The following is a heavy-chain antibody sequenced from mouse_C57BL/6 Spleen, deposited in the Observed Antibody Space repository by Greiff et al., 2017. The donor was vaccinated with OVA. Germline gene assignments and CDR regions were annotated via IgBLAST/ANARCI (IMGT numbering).Heavy chain of an antibody. CDR1: GYTFTDYY. D-gene: IGHD2-4*01. J-gene: IGHJ1*03. CDR2: INPNNGGT. V-gene: IGHV1-26*01. Sequence: EVQLQQSGPELVKPGALVKISCKASGYTFTDYYMNWVKQSHGKSLEWIGDINPNNGGTSYNQKFKGKATLTVDKSSSTAYMELRSLTSEDSAVYYCARGYDYDDWYFDVWGTGTTVTVSS. CDR3: ARGYDYDDWYFDV.